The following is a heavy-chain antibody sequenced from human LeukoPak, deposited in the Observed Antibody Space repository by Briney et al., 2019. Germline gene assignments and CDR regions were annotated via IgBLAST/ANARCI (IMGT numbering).Heavy chain of an antibody. CDR2: IKQDGSDK. D-gene: IGHD2-21*01. Sequence: GGSLRLSCEASGLTFSIFWMSWVRQAPGKGPEWVANIKQDGSDKYYADSVRSRFTVSIDNARHSLYLQMDSLRAEDTAVYYCTSLRTAVAHAGEAYDIWGQGTLVTVSS. CDR3: TSLRTAVAHAGEAYDI. J-gene: IGHJ3*02. CDR1: GLTFSIFW. V-gene: IGHV3-7*01.